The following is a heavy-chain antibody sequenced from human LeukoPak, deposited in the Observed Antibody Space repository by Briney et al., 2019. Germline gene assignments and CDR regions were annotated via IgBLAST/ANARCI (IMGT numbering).Heavy chain of an antibody. CDR3: ARTGRSTYFDY. CDR2: IIPIFGTA. D-gene: IGHD3-9*01. CDR1: GGTFSSYA. V-gene: IGHV1-69*13. Sequence: GASMKVSCKASGGTFSSYAISWVRQAPGQGLEWMGGIIPIFGTANYAQKFQGRVTITADESTSTAYMELSSLRSEDTAVYYCARTGRSTYFDYWGQGTLVTVSS. J-gene: IGHJ4*02.